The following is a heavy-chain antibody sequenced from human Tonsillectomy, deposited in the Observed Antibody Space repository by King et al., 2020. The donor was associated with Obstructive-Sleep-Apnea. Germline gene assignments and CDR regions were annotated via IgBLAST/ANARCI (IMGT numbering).Heavy chain of an antibody. CDR3: AREGGGGVDY. CDR2: IHYSGGA. Sequence: QLQESGPGLVKPSETLSLTCTVSGGSITSHHWSWFRQPPGKGLEWIGYIHYSGGADYSPSLKSRVSMSADTSKNHLALKLTSVTVADTAVYYCAREGGGGVDYWGQGILVTVSS. D-gene: IGHD3-16*01. V-gene: IGHV4-59*11. J-gene: IGHJ4*02. CDR1: GGSITSHH.